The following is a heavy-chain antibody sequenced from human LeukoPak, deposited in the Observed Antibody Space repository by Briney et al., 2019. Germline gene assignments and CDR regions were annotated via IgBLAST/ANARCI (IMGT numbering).Heavy chain of an antibody. CDR2: IYYSGST. J-gene: IGHJ4*02. CDR3: ARHSSPLNYFDY. CDR1: GGSISSSSYY. V-gene: IGHV4-39*01. D-gene: IGHD6-13*01. Sequence: SETLSLTCTVSGGSISSSSYYWGWIRQPPGKGLEWIGSIYYSGSTYYNPSLKSRVTTSVDTSKNQFSLKLSSVTAADTAVYYCARHSSPLNYFDYWGQGTLVTVSS.